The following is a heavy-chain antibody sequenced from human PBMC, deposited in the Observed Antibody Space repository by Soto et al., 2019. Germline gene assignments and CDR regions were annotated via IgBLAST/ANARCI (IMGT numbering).Heavy chain of an antibody. J-gene: IGHJ4*02. CDR1: GFRFSNYA. D-gene: IGHD3-22*01. V-gene: IGHV3-23*01. CDR3: TNGPLITVDN. CDR2: ITSGGDRT. Sequence: EVQLLESGGGLVQPGGSLRLSCAASGFRFSNYAMFWVRQAPGKGLEWVSSITSGGDRTYFADSVKGRFTISRDNSRNTLYLQLNSLRAEDTAVYFCTNGPLITVDNWGQGTLVNVAS.